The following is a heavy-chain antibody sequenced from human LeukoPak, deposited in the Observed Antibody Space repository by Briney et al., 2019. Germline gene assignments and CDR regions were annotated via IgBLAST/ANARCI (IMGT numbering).Heavy chain of an antibody. CDR3: ARGGVPVNYYAQYFQH. CDR2: SNADASST. J-gene: IGHJ1*01. CDR1: GLTFNNYW. Sequence: GGSVTLPCAASGLTFNNYWMHWARQSPGKALVWVSRSNADASSTTYADAVNGRFTSSRDNAKSTLYIQMNSLRVEDTAVYFCARGGVPVNYYAQYFQHWGQGTLVTVS. D-gene: IGHD3-22*01. V-gene: IGHV3-74*01.